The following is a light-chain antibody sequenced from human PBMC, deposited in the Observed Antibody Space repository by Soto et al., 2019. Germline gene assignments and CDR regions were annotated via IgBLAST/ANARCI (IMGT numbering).Light chain of an antibody. J-gene: IGKJ2*01. CDR1: QGIRNG. Sequence: AIPMTQSPSSLSASVGDRVTITCRASQGIRNGLGWYQQKPGKAPKLLIYAASSLQSGVPSRFSGSGSGTDFTLTISSLQPEDFATYYCLQDYNYPYSFGQGTKLEIK. V-gene: IGKV1-6*01. CDR3: LQDYNYPYS. CDR2: AAS.